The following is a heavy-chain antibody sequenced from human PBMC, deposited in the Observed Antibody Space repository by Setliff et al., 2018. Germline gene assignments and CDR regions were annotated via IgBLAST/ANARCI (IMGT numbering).Heavy chain of an antibody. CDR2: IFYSGSA. V-gene: IGHV4-59*08. CDR1: GGSISPYY. CDR3: ARQDRFYDRSVFVEYFQH. J-gene: IGHJ1*01. D-gene: IGHD3-22*01. Sequence: SEPLSLTCSVSGGSISPYYWIWIRQSPGKGLEWIGHIFYSGSARYNPSLESRVTMSVDTSKNQISLKLTSVTAADTAVYYCARQDRFYDRSVFVEYFQHWGQGALVTVSS.